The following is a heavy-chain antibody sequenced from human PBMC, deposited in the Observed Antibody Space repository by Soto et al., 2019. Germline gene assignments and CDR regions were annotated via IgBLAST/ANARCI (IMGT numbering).Heavy chain of an antibody. J-gene: IGHJ4*02. CDR3: ARVRRGAAGPTFDY. CDR1: GYTFTSYG. D-gene: IGHD6-13*01. CDR2: ISAYNGNT. Sequence: GASVKVSCKASGYTFTSYGISWVRQAPGQGLEWMGWISAYNGNTNYAQKLQGRVTMTTDTSTSTAYMELSSLRSEDTAVYYCARVRRGAAGPTFDYWGQGTLVTVSS. V-gene: IGHV1-18*01.